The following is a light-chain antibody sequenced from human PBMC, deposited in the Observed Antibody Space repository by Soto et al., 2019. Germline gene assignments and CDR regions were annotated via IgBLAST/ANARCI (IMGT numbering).Light chain of an antibody. CDR1: QSVSSSY. Sequence: EIVLTQSPGTLSLSPGETATLSCRSSQSVSSSYIAWYQQKPGQAPRLLIYGASSRATGIPDSFSGSGSGTEFTLTISRLEPEDFAVYYCHHYGSSPPWTFGQGNKVEIK. V-gene: IGKV3-20*01. CDR3: HHYGSSPPWT. J-gene: IGKJ1*01. CDR2: GAS.